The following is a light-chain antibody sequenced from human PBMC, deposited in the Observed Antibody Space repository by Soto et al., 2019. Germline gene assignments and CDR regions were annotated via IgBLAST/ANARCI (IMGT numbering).Light chain of an antibody. Sequence: QAVVTQEPSLSVSPGGTVTLTCASSTGAVTSANYPNWLQQKPGQAPRALIYSTTNNHSWTPARFSGSLLGGKAALTLSGVHAEDEADYSCMLHYGGAQVFGGGTKLTVL. V-gene: IGLV7-43*01. CDR1: TGAVTSANY. J-gene: IGLJ2*01. CDR2: STT. CDR3: MLHYGGAQV.